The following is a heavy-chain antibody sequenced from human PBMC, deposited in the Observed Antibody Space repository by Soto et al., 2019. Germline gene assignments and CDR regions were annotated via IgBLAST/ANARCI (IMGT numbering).Heavy chain of an antibody. J-gene: IGHJ4*02. CDR1: DFSFSTCEAG. CDR2: IYWDGDK. Sequence: QITLKESGPTLVKPTQTLTLTCTFSDFSFSTCEAGVVWIRQPPGKALEWLALIYWDGDKHYSQSLNSRPTIIKDTTKNQVDLTMTNMDPVDTATYFCAHKMVRGKPCDHGGQGILVTFSS. CDR3: AHKMVRGKPCDH. V-gene: IGHV2-5*02. D-gene: IGHD3-10*01.